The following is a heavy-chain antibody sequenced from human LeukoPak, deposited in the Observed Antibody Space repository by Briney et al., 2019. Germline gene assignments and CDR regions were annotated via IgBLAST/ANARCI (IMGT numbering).Heavy chain of an antibody. D-gene: IGHD6-25*01. V-gene: IGHV4-30-2*01. CDR2: IYHSGST. J-gene: IGHJ4*02. CDR1: GGSISSGGYS. Sequence: PSETLSLTCAVSGGSISSGGYSWSWIRQPPGEGLEWIGYIYHSGSTYYNPSLKSRVTISVDRSKNQFSLKLSSVTAADTAVYYCARESSGFASGTFDYWGQGTLVTVSS. CDR3: ARESSGFASGTFDY.